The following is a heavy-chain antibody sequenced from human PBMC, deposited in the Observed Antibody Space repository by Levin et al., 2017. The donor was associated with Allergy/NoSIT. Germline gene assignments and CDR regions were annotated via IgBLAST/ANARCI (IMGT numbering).Heavy chain of an antibody. CDR1: GGSINSGDYY. D-gene: IGHD2-21*01. Sequence: SQTLSLTCTVSGGSINSGDYYWSWIRQPPGKGLECIGSIYYSGSTYYNPSLKSRVTISVDTSKNHFSLKLSSVTAADAAVYYCARVGGGVVVIWGQGTMVTVAS. CDR2: IYYSGST. V-gene: IGHV4-30-4*01. J-gene: IGHJ3*02. CDR3: ARVGGGVVVI.